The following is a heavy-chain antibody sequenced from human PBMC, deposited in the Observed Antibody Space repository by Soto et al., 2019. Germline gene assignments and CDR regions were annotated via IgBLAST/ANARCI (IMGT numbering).Heavy chain of an antibody. V-gene: IGHV4-4*08. CDR3: ARRTTGSGWYPIFDY. Sequence: PSETLSLTCNVSGGSISSYYWTWIRQPPGKGLEWVGEIYRTGSANYEPSVESRVTVSGDRPKNRLSLILTSVTAADTATYYCARRTTGSGWYPIFDYWGQGTLVTVSS. J-gene: IGHJ4*02. CDR1: GGSISSYY. D-gene: IGHD6-19*01. CDR2: IYRTGSA.